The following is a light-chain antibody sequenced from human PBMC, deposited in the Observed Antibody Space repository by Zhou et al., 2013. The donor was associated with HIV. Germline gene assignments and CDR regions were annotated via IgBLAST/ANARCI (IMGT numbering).Light chain of an antibody. V-gene: IGKV1-5*03. CDR3: QHYNGYSGT. CDR1: QSISRW. J-gene: IGKJ1*01. Sequence: DIQMTQSPSTLSASVGDRVTITCRASQSISRWVAWYQQKPGEAPKLLIYKASTLQSGVPSRFSGTGSGTDFALTISSLQPDDFATYYCQHYNGYSGTFGQGTKVEIK. CDR2: KAS.